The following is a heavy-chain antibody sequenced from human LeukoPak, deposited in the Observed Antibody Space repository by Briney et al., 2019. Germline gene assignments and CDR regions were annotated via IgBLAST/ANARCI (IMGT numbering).Heavy chain of an antibody. CDR1: GFTFSTYA. Sequence: GGSLRLSCAASGFTFSTYAMHWVRQAPGRGLEWVAVISFDGSNKYYADSVKGRFTVSRDSSKNTLYLQMNTLRAEDTAVYYCARGGYSGYDLFSFSDYWGQGTLVTVSS. V-gene: IGHV3-30-3*01. D-gene: IGHD5-12*01. CDR2: ISFDGSNK. J-gene: IGHJ4*02. CDR3: ARGGYSGYDLFSFSDY.